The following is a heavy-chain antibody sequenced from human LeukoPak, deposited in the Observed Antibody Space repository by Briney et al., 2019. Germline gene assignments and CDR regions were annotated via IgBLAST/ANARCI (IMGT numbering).Heavy chain of an antibody. J-gene: IGHJ4*02. CDR3: ARAVWATVVYYFDY. Sequence: PGGSLRLSCAASGFTFSSYAMHWVRQAPGKGLEWVAVISYDGSNKYYADSVKGRFTISRDNSKNTLYLQMNSLRAEDTAVYYCARAVWATVVYYFDYWGQGTLVTVSS. CDR1: GFTFSSYA. CDR2: ISYDGSNK. V-gene: IGHV3-30-3*01. D-gene: IGHD4-23*01.